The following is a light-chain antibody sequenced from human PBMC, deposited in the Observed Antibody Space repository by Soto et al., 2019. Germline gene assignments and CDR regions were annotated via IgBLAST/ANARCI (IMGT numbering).Light chain of an antibody. CDR3: SSYAGSNILYV. V-gene: IGLV2-8*01. CDR1: SSDVGGYNY. CDR2: EVS. Sequence: QSALTQPPSASGSPGQSVTISCTGTSSDVGGYNYVSWYQQHPVKAPKLMIYEVSKRPSGVPDRFSGSKSGNTASLTVSGLQAEDEADYYCSSYAGSNILYVFGTGTKLTVL. J-gene: IGLJ1*01.